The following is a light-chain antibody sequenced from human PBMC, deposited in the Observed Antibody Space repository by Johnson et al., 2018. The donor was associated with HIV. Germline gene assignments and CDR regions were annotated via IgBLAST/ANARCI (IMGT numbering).Light chain of an antibody. CDR2: ENN. CDR3: GTWDSSLTASYV. Sequence: HSVLTQPPSVSAAPGQKVTISCSGSSSNIGNNFVSWYQQLPGTAPKLLIYENNKRPSGIPYRFSGSKSGTSATLGITGLQTGDEADYYCGTWDSSLTASYVFGTGTKVTVL. J-gene: IGLJ1*01. V-gene: IGLV1-51*02. CDR1: SSNIGNNF.